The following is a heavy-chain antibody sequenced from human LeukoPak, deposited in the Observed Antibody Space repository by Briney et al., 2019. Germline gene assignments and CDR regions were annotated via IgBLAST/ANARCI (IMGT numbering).Heavy chain of an antibody. CDR2: ISWNSGSI. V-gene: IGHV3-9*01. Sequence: PGTSLRLSCAGSGFTFDDYAMHWVRQAPGKGLERVSGISWNSGSIGYADSVKGRFTISRDNAKNSLYLQMNSLRAEDTALYYCAKDASPGYSSGLNDYWGQGTLVTVSS. J-gene: IGHJ4*02. D-gene: IGHD6-19*01. CDR3: AKDASPGYSSGLNDY. CDR1: GFTFDDYA.